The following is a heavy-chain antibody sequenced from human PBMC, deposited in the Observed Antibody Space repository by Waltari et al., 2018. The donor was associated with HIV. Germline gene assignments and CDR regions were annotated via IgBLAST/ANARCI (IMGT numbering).Heavy chain of an antibody. CDR3: ARSKRITIFGVVTITQTFDY. CDR1: GYTFTSYA. CDR2: INAGNGNT. V-gene: IGHV1-3*01. J-gene: IGHJ4*02. Sequence: QVQLVQSGAEVKKPGASVKVSCKASGYTFTSYAMHWVRQAPGQRLEWMGWINAGNGNTKYSQKIQGRVTITRDTSASTAYMEPSSLRSEDTAVYYCARSKRITIFGVVTITQTFDYWGQGTLVTVSS. D-gene: IGHD3-3*01.